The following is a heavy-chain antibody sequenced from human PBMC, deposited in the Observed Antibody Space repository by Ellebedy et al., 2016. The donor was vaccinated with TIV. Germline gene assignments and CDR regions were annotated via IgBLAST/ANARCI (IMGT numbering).Heavy chain of an antibody. J-gene: IGHJ4*02. CDR2: IYSGGST. V-gene: IGHV3-66*02. CDR3: ASTRWSGYYMYFDY. D-gene: IGHD3-3*01. CDR1: GFTVSSNY. Sequence: PGGSLRLSCAASGFTVSSNYMSWVRQAPGKGLEWVSVIYSGGSTYYADSVKGRFTISRDNSKNTLYLQMNSLRAEDTAVYYCASTRWSGYYMYFDYWGQGTLVTVSS.